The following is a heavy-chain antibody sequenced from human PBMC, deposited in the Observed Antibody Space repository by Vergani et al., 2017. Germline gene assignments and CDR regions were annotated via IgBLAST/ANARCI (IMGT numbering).Heavy chain of an antibody. Sequence: QVQLQQWGAGLLKPSETLSLTCAVYGGSFSGYYWGWIRQPPGKELEWIGTIYYTGTTYYNEAHKSRLTISVDTSKNQFSLNLTSVTAADTAVYYCTRHGRSGWAGYFQHWGQGTLVTASS. CDR2: IYYTGTT. J-gene: IGHJ1*01. V-gene: IGHV4-34*01. D-gene: IGHD6-19*01. CDR3: TRHGRSGWAGYFQH. CDR1: GGSFSGYY.